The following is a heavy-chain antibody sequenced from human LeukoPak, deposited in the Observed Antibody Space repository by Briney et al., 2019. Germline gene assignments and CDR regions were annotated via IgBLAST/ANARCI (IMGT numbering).Heavy chain of an antibody. V-gene: IGHV3-21*01. CDR1: GFTFSSYS. Sequence: GGSLRLSCAASGFTFSSYSMNWVRQAPGKGLEWVSSISSSSSHIYYADSVKGRFTISRDNAKNSLYLQMNSLRVEDTAVYYCARDRGWGKGDSGWELPNHFDYWGQGTLVTVSS. J-gene: IGHJ4*02. CDR2: ISSSSSHI. D-gene: IGHD1-26*01. CDR3: ARDRGWGKGDSGWELPNHFDY.